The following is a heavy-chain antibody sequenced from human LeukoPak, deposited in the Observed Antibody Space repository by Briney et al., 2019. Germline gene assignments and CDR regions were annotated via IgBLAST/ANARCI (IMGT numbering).Heavy chain of an antibody. CDR1: GFTFGSYG. Sequence: GRSLRLSCAASGFTFGSYGMHWVRQAPGKGLEWVAVISFDGSNKYYADSVKGRLTISRDNSKNTLYLQMNSLRAEDTAVYYCAKDLSGIQDYYYGMDVWGKGTTVTVSS. D-gene: IGHD6-13*01. CDR3: AKDLSGIQDYYYGMDV. J-gene: IGHJ6*04. V-gene: IGHV3-30*18. CDR2: ISFDGSNK.